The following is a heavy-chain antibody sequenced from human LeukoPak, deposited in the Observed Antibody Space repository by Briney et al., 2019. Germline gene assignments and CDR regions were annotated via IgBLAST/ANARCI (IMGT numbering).Heavy chain of an antibody. J-gene: IGHJ2*01. V-gene: IGHV4-59*08. D-gene: IGHD5-18*01. CDR2: IYYSGST. Sequence: PSETLSLTCTVSGGSISSYYWSWIRQPPGKGLEWIGYIYYSGSTNYNPSLKSRVTISVDTSKNQFSLKLSSVTAADTAVYYCAKSSDSYGLSYWYFDLWGRGTLVTVSS. CDR3: AKSSDSYGLSYWYFDL. CDR1: GGSISSYY.